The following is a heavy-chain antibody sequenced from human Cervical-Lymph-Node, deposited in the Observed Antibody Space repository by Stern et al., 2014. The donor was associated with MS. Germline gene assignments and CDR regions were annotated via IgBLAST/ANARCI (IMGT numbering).Heavy chain of an antibody. D-gene: IGHD3-3*01. J-gene: IGHJ5*02. CDR2: IHPDDCDT. CDR3: IRHVGDTIFGEWFDP. Sequence: EVQLVQSGAEVKKPGESLKISCKGSGYNFPSFWIRWVRQMPGKGLEWMGFIHPDDCDTRYSPSFQGHVTISADKSISTAYLQWSSLKASDTAIYYCIRHVGDTIFGEWFDPWGQGTLVIVSS. CDR1: GYNFPSFW. V-gene: IGHV5-51*01.